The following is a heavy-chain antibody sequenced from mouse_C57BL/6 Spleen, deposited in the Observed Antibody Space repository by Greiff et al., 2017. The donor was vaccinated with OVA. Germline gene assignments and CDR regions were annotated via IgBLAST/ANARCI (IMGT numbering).Heavy chain of an antibody. V-gene: IGHV5-4*01. CDR1: GFTFSSYA. Sequence: EVQGVESGGGLVKPGGSLKLSCAASGFTFSSYAMSWVRQTPEKRLEWVATISDGGSYTYYPDNVKGRFTISRDNAKNNLYLQMSHLKSEDTAMYYCARADDYDWFAYWGQGTLVTVSA. CDR2: ISDGGSYT. J-gene: IGHJ3*01. D-gene: IGHD2-4*01. CDR3: ARADDYDWFAY.